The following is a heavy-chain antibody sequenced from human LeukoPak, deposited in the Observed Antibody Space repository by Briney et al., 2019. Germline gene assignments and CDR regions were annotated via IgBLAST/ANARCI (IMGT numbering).Heavy chain of an antibody. J-gene: IGHJ4*02. D-gene: IGHD1-26*01. Sequence: GGSLRLSCAASGFTFSDYYMSWIRQSPGKGLEWLSYIGRRGGDEHYADSAKGRFTISRDNAENSLYLQMNSLTVEDTAIYYCATDIRAVGDSRYFDYWGQGALVTVSS. CDR1: GFTFSDYY. CDR3: ATDIRAVGDSRYFDY. CDR2: IGRRGGDE. V-gene: IGHV3-11*01.